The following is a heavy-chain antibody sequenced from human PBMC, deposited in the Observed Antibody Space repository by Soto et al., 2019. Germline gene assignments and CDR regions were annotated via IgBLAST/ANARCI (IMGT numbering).Heavy chain of an antibody. CDR1: GFPFGNYA. CDR3: AKDTVAIRSFYFDS. V-gene: IGHV3-23*01. CDR2: ISGSGDRT. J-gene: IGHJ4*02. D-gene: IGHD2-21*01. Sequence: EVQLLVSGGRFVQPGGSLKLSCEASGFPFGNYAMTWVRQAPGKGLEWVSTISGSGDRTYYADSVTGRFTISRDNSKNTLYLQMHSLGVEDTAVYFCAKDTVAIRSFYFDSWAQGTLVTVSS.